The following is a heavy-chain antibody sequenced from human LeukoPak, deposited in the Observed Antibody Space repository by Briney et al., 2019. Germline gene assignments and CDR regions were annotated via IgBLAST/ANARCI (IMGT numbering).Heavy chain of an antibody. J-gene: IGHJ4*02. D-gene: IGHD3-10*01. CDR1: GFTFSSYS. CDR2: ISSSSSYI. Sequence: PGGSLRPSCAASGFTFSSYSMNWVRQAPGKGLGWVSSISSSSSYINYEDSVKGRYTISRDNAKNSLYLQMNSLRAEDTAVYYCARYGSGSYYFDYWGQGTLVTVSS. CDR3: ARYGSGSYYFDY. V-gene: IGHV3-21*01.